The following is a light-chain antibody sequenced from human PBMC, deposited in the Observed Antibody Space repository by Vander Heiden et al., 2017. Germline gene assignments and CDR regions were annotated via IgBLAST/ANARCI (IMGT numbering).Light chain of an antibody. V-gene: IGKV3-11*01. Sequence: EIVYPQSPATLYSSRGERATLSCRASQSVGGYLAWYQQKPGQSPKLLIYDASNRATGIPARFSGSGSGTDFTLTISRLEPEDFAIYYCQQRSSWPLTFGGGTKVEIK. CDR2: DAS. J-gene: IGKJ4*01. CDR1: QSVGGY. CDR3: QQRSSWPLT.